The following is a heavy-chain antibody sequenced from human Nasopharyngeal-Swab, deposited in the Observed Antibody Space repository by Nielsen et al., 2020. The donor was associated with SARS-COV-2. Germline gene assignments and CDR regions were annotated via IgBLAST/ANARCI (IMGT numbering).Heavy chain of an antibody. CDR3: ARDGSSSSWYETGAFDI. CDR2: ISSSSSYI. D-gene: IGHD6-13*01. V-gene: IGHV3-21*01. CDR1: GFTFSSYS. Sequence: GESLKISCAASGFTFSSYSMNWVRQAPGKGLEWVSSISSSSSYIYYADSVKGRFTISRDNAKNSLYLQINSLRAEDTAVYYCARDGSSSSWYETGAFDIWGQGTMVTVSS. J-gene: IGHJ3*02.